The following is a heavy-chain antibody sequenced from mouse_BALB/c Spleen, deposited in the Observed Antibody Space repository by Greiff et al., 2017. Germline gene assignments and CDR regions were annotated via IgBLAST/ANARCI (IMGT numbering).Heavy chain of an antibody. J-gene: IGHJ2*01. V-gene: IGHV1-66*01. CDR1: GYSFTSYY. Sequence: QVQLKQSGPELVKPGASVKISCKASGYSFTSYYIHWVKQRPGQGLEWIGWIFPGSGNTKYNEKFKGKATLTADTSSSTAYMQLSSLTSEDSAVYFCARYATLYYFDYWGQGTTLTVSS. D-gene: IGHD6-1*01. CDR3: ARYATLYYFDY. CDR2: IFPGSGNT.